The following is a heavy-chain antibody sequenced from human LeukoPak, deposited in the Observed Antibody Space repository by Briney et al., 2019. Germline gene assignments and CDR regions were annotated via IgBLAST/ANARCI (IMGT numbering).Heavy chain of an antibody. V-gene: IGHV3-30-3*02. CDR3: AKPQWLSGDYFDY. D-gene: IGHD5-24*01. CDR1: GFTFSSYA. CDR2: ISYDGSNK. J-gene: IGHJ4*02. Sequence: GRSLRLSCAASGFTFSSYAMHWVRQAPGKGLEWVAVISYDGSNKYYADSVKGRFTISRDNSKNTLYLQMNSLTAEDTAVYYCAKPQWLSGDYFDYWGQGTLVTVSS.